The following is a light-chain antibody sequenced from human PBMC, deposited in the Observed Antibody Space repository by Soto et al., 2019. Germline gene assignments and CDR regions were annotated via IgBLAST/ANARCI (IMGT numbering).Light chain of an antibody. CDR3: CSYAGSYTLV. CDR2: DVS. V-gene: IGLV2-11*01. CDR1: SSDVGGYNY. J-gene: IGLJ2*01. Sequence: QSVLTQPRSVSGSPGQSVTISCTGTSSDVGGYNYVSWYQQHPGKAPKLMIYDVSKRPSGVPDRFSGSKSGNTASLTISGLQAEDEADYYCCSYAGSYTLVFGGGTKLTLL.